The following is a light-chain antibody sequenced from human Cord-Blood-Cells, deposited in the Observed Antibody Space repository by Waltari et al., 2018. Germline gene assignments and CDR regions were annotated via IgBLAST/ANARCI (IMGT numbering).Light chain of an antibody. V-gene: IGKV1-39*01. Sequence: DIQMTQSPSSLLASVGDRVTTTGWTSQSISSYLNWYQQKPGKAPKLLIYAATRLRSGVPTRFSSSGSGAYFTLTISSLQPEDFATYYCQRSYSTPYTFGQGTKLEIK. CDR2: AAT. J-gene: IGKJ2*01. CDR3: QRSYSTPYT. CDR1: QSISSY.